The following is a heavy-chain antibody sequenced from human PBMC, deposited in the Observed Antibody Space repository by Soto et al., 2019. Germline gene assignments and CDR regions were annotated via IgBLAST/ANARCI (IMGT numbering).Heavy chain of an antibody. V-gene: IGHV4-61*01. CDR1: GGSVSSGSYY. CDR3: ARDLWNGISGTTVRSYYDGMDV. Sequence: LSLTCTVSGGSVSSGSYYWSWIRQPPGKGLEWIGYIYYSGSTNYNPSLKSRVTISVDTSKNQFSLKLSSVTAADTAVYYCARDLWNGISGTTVRSYYDGMDVGGQGTTVTVAS. J-gene: IGHJ6*02. CDR2: IYYSGST. D-gene: IGHD1-7*01.